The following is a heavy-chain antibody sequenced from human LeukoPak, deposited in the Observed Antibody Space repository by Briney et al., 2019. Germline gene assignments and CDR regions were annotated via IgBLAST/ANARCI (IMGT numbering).Heavy chain of an antibody. CDR3: ARGYDTLGFDY. J-gene: IGHJ4*02. Sequence: ASVKVSCKASGYTFTGYYMHWVRQAPGQGLEWMGWINPNSGGTNYAQRFQGRVTMTRDTSISTAYMELSRMRSYDTAVYYCARGYDTLGFDYWGQGTLVTVSS. CDR2: INPNSGGT. D-gene: IGHD1-1*01. CDR1: GYTFTGYY. V-gene: IGHV1-2*02.